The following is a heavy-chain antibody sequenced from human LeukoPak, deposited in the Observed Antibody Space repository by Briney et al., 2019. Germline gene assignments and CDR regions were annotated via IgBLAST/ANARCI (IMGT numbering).Heavy chain of an antibody. CDR3: AREDGYSSSWYSDY. D-gene: IGHD6-13*01. V-gene: IGHV3-11*05. Sequence: GGSLRLSCAASGFTFSDYYMSWIRQAPGKGLEWVSDISSTSIYTNYADSVKGRFTISRDNAKNSLYLQMNSLRSEDTAVYYCAREDGYSSSWYSDYWGQGTLVTVSS. CDR2: ISSTSIYT. J-gene: IGHJ4*02. CDR1: GFTFSDYY.